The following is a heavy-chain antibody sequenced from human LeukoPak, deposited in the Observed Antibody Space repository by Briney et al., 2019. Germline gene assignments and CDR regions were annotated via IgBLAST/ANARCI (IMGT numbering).Heavy chain of an antibody. V-gene: IGHV1-24*01. CDR2: FDPEDGET. CDR1: GYTLTELS. Sequence: ASVTVSCTVSGYTLTELSMHWVRQAPGKGLEWMGGFDPEDGETIYAQKFQGRVTMTEDTSTDTAYMELSSLRSEDTAVYYCATAQPTYYYGSGSYQYYFDYWGQGTLVTVSS. J-gene: IGHJ4*02. CDR3: ATAQPTYYYGSGSYQYYFDY. D-gene: IGHD3-10*01.